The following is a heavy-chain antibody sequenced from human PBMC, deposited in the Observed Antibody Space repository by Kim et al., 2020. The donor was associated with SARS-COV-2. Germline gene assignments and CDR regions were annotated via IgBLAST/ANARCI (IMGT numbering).Heavy chain of an antibody. CDR3: ARRAGLIVYYGSGSYYRDAFDI. V-gene: IGHV1-3*01. J-gene: IGHJ3*02. CDR1: GYTFTSYA. Sequence: ASVKVSCKASGYTFTSYAMHWVRQAPGQRLEWMGWINAGNGNTKYSQKFQGRVTITRDTSASTAYMELSSLRSEDTAVYYCARRAGLIVYYGSGSYYRDAFDIWGQGTMVTVSS. D-gene: IGHD3-10*01. CDR2: INAGNGNT.